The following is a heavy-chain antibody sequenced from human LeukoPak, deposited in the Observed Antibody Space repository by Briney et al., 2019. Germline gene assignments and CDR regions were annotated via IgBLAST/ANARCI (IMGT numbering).Heavy chain of an antibody. CDR2: IRYDGSNK. V-gene: IGHV3-30*02. J-gene: IGHJ4*02. Sequence: GGSLRLSCAASGFTFSSYGMHWVRQAPGKGLEWVAFIRYDGSNKYYADSVKGRFTISRDNSKNTLYLQMNSLRAEDTAVYYCAKSDYGDSRPDCWGQGTLVTVSS. CDR1: GFTFSSYG. D-gene: IGHD4-17*01. CDR3: AKSDYGDSRPDC.